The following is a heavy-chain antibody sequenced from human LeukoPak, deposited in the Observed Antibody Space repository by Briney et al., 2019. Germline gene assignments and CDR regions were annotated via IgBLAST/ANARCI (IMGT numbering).Heavy chain of an antibody. V-gene: IGHV1-2*02. CDR3: ARLVVVPAAMTGYYYYYGMDV. CDR2: INPNSGGT. CDR1: GYTFTGYY. Sequence: RASVKVSCKASGYTFTGYYMHWVRQAPGQGLEWMGWINPNSGGTNYAQKFQGRVTMTRDTSISTAYMELSRLRSDDTAVYYCARLVVVPAAMTGYYYYYGMDVWGQGTTVTVSS. D-gene: IGHD2-2*01. J-gene: IGHJ6*02.